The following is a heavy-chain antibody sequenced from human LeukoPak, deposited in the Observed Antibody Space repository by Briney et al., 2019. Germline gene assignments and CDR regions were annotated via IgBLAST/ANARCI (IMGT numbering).Heavy chain of an antibody. CDR2: ISSSSTYI. D-gene: IGHD2-21*01. CDR1: GFTFSSYS. CDR3: ARGLIVAPDAFDI. V-gene: IGHV3-21*01. Sequence: GGSLRLSCAASGFTFSSYSMNWVRQAPGKGLEWVSSISSSSTYIYYADSVKGRFTISRDNAKNSLYLQMNSLRAEGTAVYYCARGLIVAPDAFDIWGQGTMVTVSS. J-gene: IGHJ3*02.